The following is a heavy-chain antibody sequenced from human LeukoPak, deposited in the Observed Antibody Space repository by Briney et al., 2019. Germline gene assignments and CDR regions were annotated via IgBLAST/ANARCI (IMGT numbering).Heavy chain of an antibody. J-gene: IGHJ4*02. V-gene: IGHV1-18*01. D-gene: IGHD3-10*01. CDR3: ARVSEPISYGSGSRLDY. CDR1: GYTFTSYG. Sequence: ASVKVSCKASGYTFTSYGISWVRQAPGQGLEWMGWISAYNGNTNYAQKLQGRVTMTTDTSTSTAYMELRSLRSDDTAVYYCARVSEPISYGSGSRLDYWGQGTLVTVSS. CDR2: ISAYNGNT.